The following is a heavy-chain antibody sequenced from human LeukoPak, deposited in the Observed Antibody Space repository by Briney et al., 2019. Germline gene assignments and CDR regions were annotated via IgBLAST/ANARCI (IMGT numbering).Heavy chain of an antibody. D-gene: IGHD2-2*02. J-gene: IGHJ4*02. CDR3: ARSVVVVVPAAIRIGHFDY. CDR1: GYTFTGYY. V-gene: IGHV1-2*06. Sequence: ASVKVSCKASGYTFTGYYMHWVRQAPGQGLEWMGRINPNSGGTNYAQKFQGRVTMTRDTSISTAYMELSRLRSEDTAVYYCARSVVVVVPAAIRIGHFDYWGQGTLVTVSS. CDR2: INPNSGGT.